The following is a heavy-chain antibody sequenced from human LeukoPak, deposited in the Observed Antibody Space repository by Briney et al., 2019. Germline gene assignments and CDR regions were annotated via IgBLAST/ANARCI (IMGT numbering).Heavy chain of an antibody. V-gene: IGHV1-69*01. CDR2: TIPIFGTA. J-gene: IGHJ6*02. CDR1: GGTFSSYA. CDR3: ARGAIPNGMDV. Sequence: GSSVKVSCKASGGTFSSYAISWVRQAPGQGLEWMGGTIPIFGTANYAQKLQGRVTITADESTSTAYMELSSLRSEDTAVYYCARGAIPNGMDVWGQGTTVTVSS.